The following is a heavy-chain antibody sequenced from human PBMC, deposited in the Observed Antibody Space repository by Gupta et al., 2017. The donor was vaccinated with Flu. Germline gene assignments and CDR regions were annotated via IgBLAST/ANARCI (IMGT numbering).Heavy chain of an antibody. CDR3: AKGGDYDFWSGFSSNWIDP. J-gene: IGHJ5*02. D-gene: IGHD3-3*01. CDR2: ISGSGAAT. V-gene: IGHV3-23*01. Sequence: EVQLLESGGGLVQPGGSLRLSCAASGFTFTIYAMTWFRQAPGKELDWVSAISGSGAATYYADSVKGRFTISRDNSRNTLYLKMNSLRVEDTAVYYCAKGGDYDFWSGFSSNWIDPWGQGTLVTVSS. CDR1: GFTFTIYA.